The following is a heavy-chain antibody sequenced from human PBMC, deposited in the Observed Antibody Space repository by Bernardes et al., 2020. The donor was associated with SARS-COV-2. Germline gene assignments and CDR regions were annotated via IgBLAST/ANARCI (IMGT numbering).Heavy chain of an antibody. D-gene: IGHD2-2*01. V-gene: IGHV7-4-1*02. Sequence: SLYDFTGFAMNWVRQAPGQGLEWMGWINTNTGNPTYAQGFTGRFVFSLATSVSTAYLQISSLKAEDTAVYYCARDCSSTTCSFDYWGQGTLVTVSS. CDR1: LYDFTGFA. CDR3: ARDCSSTTCSFDY. J-gene: IGHJ4*02. CDR2: INTNTGNP.